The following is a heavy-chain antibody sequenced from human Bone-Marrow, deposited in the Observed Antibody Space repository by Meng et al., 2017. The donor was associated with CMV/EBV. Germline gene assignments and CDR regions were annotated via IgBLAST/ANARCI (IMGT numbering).Heavy chain of an antibody. J-gene: IGHJ4*02. CDR1: GYTFTGYY. CDR2: INPNSGGT. V-gene: IGHV1-2*02. Sequence: ASEKVSCKASGYTFTGYYMHWVRQAPGQGLEWMGWINPNSGGTNYAQKFQGRVTMTRDTSISTAYMELSRLRSDDTAVYYCARDRATTSSDAYFDFWGQGSLVTVSS. CDR3: ARDRATTSSDAYFDF. D-gene: IGHD6-6*01.